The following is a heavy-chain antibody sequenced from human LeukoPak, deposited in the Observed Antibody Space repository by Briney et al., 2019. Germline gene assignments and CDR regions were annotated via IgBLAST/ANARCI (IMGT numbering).Heavy chain of an antibody. CDR1: GGSISSSSYY. CDR3: AISPYYYDSSGYSPLIPPTI. Sequence: SETLSLTCTVSGGSISSSSYYWGWIRQPPGKGLEWIGSIYYSGSTHYNPSLKSRVTISVDTSKNQFSLKLSSVTAADTAVYYCAISPYYYDSSGYSPLIPPTIWGQGTMVTVSS. J-gene: IGHJ3*02. D-gene: IGHD3-22*01. CDR2: IYYSGST. V-gene: IGHV4-39*01.